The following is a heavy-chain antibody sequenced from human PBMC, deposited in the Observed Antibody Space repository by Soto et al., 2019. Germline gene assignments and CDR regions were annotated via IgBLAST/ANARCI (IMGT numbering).Heavy chain of an antibody. Sequence: PVESLRISCKTSGDTFTTYWITWVLQLPGKGLEWMGRIDPSDSYTKYNPSFQGHITISVDKSISTAYLQWSSLKASDTAMYYCARPYSIYVKNWFDPWGRGTMVTVSS. CDR1: GDTFTTYW. V-gene: IGHV5-10-1*01. D-gene: IGHD3-10*02. CDR2: IDPSDSYT. CDR3: ARPYSIYVKNWFDP. J-gene: IGHJ5*02.